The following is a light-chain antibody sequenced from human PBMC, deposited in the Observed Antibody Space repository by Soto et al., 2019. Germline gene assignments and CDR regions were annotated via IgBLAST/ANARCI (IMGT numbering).Light chain of an antibody. CDR2: GAS. J-gene: IGKJ1*01. CDR3: QHYGSSRT. CDR1: QSVSSSY. V-gene: IGKV3-20*01. Sequence: EIVLTQSPGTLSLSPGERATLSCRASQSVSSSYLAWYQQKPGQAPRLLIYGASSRATGIPDMFSGSGSGTDFTLTISRLDPEDFAVYYCQHYGSSRTFGQGTKVEIK.